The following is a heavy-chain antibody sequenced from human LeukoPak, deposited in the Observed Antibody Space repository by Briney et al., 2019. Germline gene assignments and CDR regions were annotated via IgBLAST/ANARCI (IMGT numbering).Heavy chain of an antibody. CDR3: ARLYSSGWPSKVQYNWFDP. D-gene: IGHD6-19*01. CDR1: GGSISSSSYY. V-gene: IGHV4-39*01. J-gene: IGHJ5*02. Sequence: SETLSLTCTVSGGSISSSSYYWGWVRQPPGRGLEWVGSIYYSGSTYYNPSLKSRVTISVDTSKNQFSLKLSSVTAADTAVYYCARLYSSGWPSKVQYNWFDPWGQGTLVTVSS. CDR2: IYYSGST.